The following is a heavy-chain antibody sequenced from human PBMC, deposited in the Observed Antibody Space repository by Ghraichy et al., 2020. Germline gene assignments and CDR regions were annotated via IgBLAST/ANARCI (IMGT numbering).Heavy chain of an antibody. CDR3: ASHPSIWFGDGARDY. J-gene: IGHJ4*02. Sequence: GGSPRLSCAASGFTFSSYAMSWVRQAPGKGLEWVSAISGSGGSTYYADSVKGRFTISRDNSKNTLYLQMNSLRAEDTAVYYCASHPSIWFGDGARDYWGQGTLVTVSS. CDR1: GFTFSSYA. D-gene: IGHD3-10*01. V-gene: IGHV3-23*01. CDR2: ISGSGGST.